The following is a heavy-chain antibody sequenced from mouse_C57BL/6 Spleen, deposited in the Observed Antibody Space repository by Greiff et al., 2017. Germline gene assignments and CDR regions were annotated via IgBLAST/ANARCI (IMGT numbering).Heavy chain of an antibody. V-gene: IGHV7-1*01. Sequence: EVQRVESGGGLVQSGRSLRLSCVTSGFTFSDFYMEWVRQAPGKGLEWIAASRNKADDYTTEYCASVKGRFIVSRDASQSSLYLQMNALRAEDTAIYYYARDARDYFDYWGQGTTLTVSS. CDR1: GFTFSDFY. CDR3: ARDARDYFDY. CDR2: SRNKADDYTT. J-gene: IGHJ2*01.